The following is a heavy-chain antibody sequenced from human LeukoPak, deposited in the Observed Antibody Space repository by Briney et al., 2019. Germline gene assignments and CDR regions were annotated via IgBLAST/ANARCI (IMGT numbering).Heavy chain of an antibody. J-gene: IGHJ6*02. CDR1: GFTFSSYS. CDR2: ISSSSSYI. D-gene: IGHD2-2*01. CDR3: ARDLEVGYCSSTSCQFYGMDV. V-gene: IGHV3-21*01. Sequence: GGSPRLSCAASGFTFSSYSMNWVRQAPGKGLEWVSSISSSSSYIYYADSVKGRFTISRDNAKNSLYLQMNSLRAEDTAVYYCARDLEVGYCSSTSCQFYGMDVWGQGTTVTVSS.